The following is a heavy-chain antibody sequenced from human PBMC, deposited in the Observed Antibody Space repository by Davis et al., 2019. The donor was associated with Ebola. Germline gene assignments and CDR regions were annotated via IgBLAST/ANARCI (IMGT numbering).Heavy chain of an antibody. CDR2: IIPIFGTA. D-gene: IGHD3-22*01. CDR3: ARSLYDSSGYHYHDAFDI. Sequence: SVKVSCKASGGTFSSYAISWVRQAPGQGLEWMGWIIPIFGTANYAQKFQGRVTITADESTSTAYMELSSLRSEDTAVYYCARSLYDSSGYHYHDAFDIWGQGTMVTVSS. CDR1: GGTFSSYA. J-gene: IGHJ3*02. V-gene: IGHV1-69*13.